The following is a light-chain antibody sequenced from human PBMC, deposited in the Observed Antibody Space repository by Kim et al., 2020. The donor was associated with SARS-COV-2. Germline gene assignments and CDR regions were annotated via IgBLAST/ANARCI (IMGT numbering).Light chain of an antibody. CDR2: SNS. Sequence: GQTFTVSSSGSTSTIGRHIVTWYQQVPGTAPKLLSHSNSQRPSGVPDRFSGSKSGTSASLAISGLHSEDAAGYYCAAWDDSLKGIMFGGGTQLTVL. J-gene: IGLJ3*02. V-gene: IGLV1-44*01. CDR3: AAWDDSLKGIM. CDR1: TSTIGRHI.